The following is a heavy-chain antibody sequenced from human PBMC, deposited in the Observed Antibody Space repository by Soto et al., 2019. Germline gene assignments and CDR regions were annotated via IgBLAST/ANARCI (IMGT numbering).Heavy chain of an antibody. CDR1: GGSISSGDYY. J-gene: IGHJ6*02. V-gene: IGHV4-30-4*02. CDR2: IYYSGST. D-gene: IGHD5-12*01. Sequence: PSETLSLTCTVSGGSISSGDYYWSWIRQPPGKGLEWIGYIYYSGSTYYNPPPKSRVTPSLDTPQNPFPPKLSPVTAPDTAVYYCARDNRGSDTNYYYSYGMDVWGQGTPVTVSS. CDR3: ARDNRGSDTNYYYSYGMDV.